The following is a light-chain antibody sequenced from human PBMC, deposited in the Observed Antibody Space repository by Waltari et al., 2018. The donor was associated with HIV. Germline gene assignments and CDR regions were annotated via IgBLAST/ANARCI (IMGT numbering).Light chain of an antibody. V-gene: IGLV1-44*01. CDR1: SSNIGSNT. J-gene: IGLJ3*02. CDR3: AAWDDSLNGLWV. Sequence: QSVLTQPPSASGTPGQRVTIPCSGSSSNIGSNTVNWYQPLPGTAPKLLIYSNNQRPSGVPDRFSGSKSGTSASLAISGLQSEDEADYYCAAWDDSLNGLWVFGGGTKLTVL. CDR2: SNN.